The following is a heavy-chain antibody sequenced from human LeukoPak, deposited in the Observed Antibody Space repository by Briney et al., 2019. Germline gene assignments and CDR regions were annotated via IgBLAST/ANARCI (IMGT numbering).Heavy chain of an antibody. Sequence: GASVKVSCKASGYTFTSYDINWVRQATGQGLEWMGWMNPNSGNTGYAQKFQGRVTMTRDTSISTAYMELSSLRSEDTAVYYCARGRRDILVAPAAPATTVTTYYFDYWGQGTLVTVSS. CDR1: GYTFTSYD. D-gene: IGHD2-2*01. V-gene: IGHV1-8*01. J-gene: IGHJ4*02. CDR3: ARGRRDILVAPAAPATTVTTYYFDY. CDR2: MNPNSGNT.